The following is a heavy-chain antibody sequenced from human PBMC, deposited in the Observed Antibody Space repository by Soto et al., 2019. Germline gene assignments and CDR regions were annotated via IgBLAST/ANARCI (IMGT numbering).Heavy chain of an antibody. Sequence: VESPKISRKGFGDILTHYWIRLVLQMPGKSLEWMGNIYPVYSGTRHRPSVHDQATISADRSISKAYLQVSSLHDPDADMHYCARVEDGGYNYDTDFDYWGQGTLVTVSS. CDR2: IYPVYSGT. V-gene: IGHV5-51*01. CDR1: GDILTHYW. J-gene: IGHJ4*02. D-gene: IGHD5-18*01. CDR3: ARVEDGGYNYDTDFDY.